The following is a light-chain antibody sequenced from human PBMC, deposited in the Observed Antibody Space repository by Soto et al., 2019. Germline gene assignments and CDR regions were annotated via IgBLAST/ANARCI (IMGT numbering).Light chain of an antibody. CDR3: QQYGSSPT. CDR2: DVS. J-gene: IGKJ1*01. Sequence: DIVLTQSPGTLSLSPGERATLSCRSSQSVSSNYLAWYQQKPDQAHRLVIYDVSGRATGIPDRFSGSGSGTDFTLTISRLEPEDFAVYYCQQYGSSPTFGQGTKVEIK. CDR1: QSVSSNY. V-gene: IGKV3-20*01.